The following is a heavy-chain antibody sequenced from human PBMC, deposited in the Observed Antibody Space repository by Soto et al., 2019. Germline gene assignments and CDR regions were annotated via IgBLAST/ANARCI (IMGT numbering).Heavy chain of an antibody. D-gene: IGHD5-18*01. V-gene: IGHV3-23*01. J-gene: IGHJ4*02. CDR1: GFIFGNYA. CDR3: AKVGGYNYGYADY. CDR2: ISGGGGST. Sequence: GGSLRLSCAASGFIFGNYAMNWVRQAPGKGLEWVSVISGGGGSTYYTDSVKGRFTISRDDSENTLYLQMSSLRAEDTAVYYCAKVGGYNYGYADYWGQGTLVTVSS.